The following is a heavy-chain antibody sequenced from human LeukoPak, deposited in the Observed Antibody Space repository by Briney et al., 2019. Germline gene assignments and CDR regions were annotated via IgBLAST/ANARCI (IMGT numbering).Heavy chain of an antibody. J-gene: IGHJ4*02. CDR2: IKSKTDGGTT. V-gene: IGHV3-15*01. D-gene: IGHD5-18*01. CDR1: GFTFSNAW. CDR3: TPEVDTAMAKGY. Sequence: GGSLRLSCAASGFTFSNAWMSWVRQAPGKGLEWVGRIKSKTDGGTTDYAAPVKGRFTISRDDSKNTLYLQMNSLKTEDTAVYYRTPEVDTAMAKGYWGQGTLVTVSS.